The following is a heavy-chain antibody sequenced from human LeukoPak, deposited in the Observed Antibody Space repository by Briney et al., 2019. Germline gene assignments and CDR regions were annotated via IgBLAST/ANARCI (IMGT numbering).Heavy chain of an antibody. CDR1: GFTFSDYY. V-gene: IGHV3-11*01. CDR2: ISSSGSTI. Sequence: PGGSLRLSCAASGFTFSDYYMSWIRQAPGKGLEWVSYISSSGSTIYYADSVKGRFTISRDNAKNSLYLQMNSLRAEDTAVYYCASSRYGDYYYGMDVWGQGTTVTVSS. J-gene: IGHJ6*02. CDR3: ASSRYGDYYYGMDV. D-gene: IGHD1-14*01.